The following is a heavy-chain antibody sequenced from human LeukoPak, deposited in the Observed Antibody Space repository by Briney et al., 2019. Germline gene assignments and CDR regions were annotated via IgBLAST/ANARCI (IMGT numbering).Heavy chain of an antibody. D-gene: IGHD3-3*01. CDR3: ARVKTSIFGVETGAFDI. CDR1: GYTFTGYY. V-gene: IGHV1-2*02. CDR2: INPNSGGT. J-gene: IGHJ3*02. Sequence: ASVKVSCKAPGYTFTGYYMHWVRQAPGQGLEWMGWINPNSGGTNYAQKFQGRVTMTRDTSISTAYMELSRLRSDDTAVYYCARVKTSIFGVETGAFDIWGQGTMVTVSS.